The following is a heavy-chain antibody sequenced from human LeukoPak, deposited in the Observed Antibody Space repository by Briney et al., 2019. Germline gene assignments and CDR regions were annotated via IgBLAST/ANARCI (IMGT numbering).Heavy chain of an antibody. D-gene: IGHD3-10*01. CDR3: AREFYGSGSPNDFDI. J-gene: IGHJ3*02. V-gene: IGHV3-74*01. Sequence: GGSLRLSCAASGFTFSSYWMHWVRQAPGKGLVWVSRINTDGSSTSYADSVKGRFTISRDNAKSTLYLQMNSLRAEDTAVYYCAREFYGSGSPNDFDIWGQGTMVTVSS. CDR1: GFTFSSYW. CDR2: INTDGSST.